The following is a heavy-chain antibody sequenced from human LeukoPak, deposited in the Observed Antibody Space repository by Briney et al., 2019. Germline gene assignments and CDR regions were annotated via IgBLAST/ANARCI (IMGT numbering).Heavy chain of an antibody. V-gene: IGHV4-59*08. Sequence: PSETLSLTCTVSGGSMSSYYWSWIPQPPGKGLEWIGYIYYSGSTKYNPSLKSRATISVDTSKNQFSLKLSSVTAADTAVYYCARGARAGYNLEPFDYWGQGTLVTVSS. J-gene: IGHJ4*02. CDR3: ARGARAGYNLEPFDY. CDR1: GGSMSSYY. D-gene: IGHD5-24*01. CDR2: IYYSGST.